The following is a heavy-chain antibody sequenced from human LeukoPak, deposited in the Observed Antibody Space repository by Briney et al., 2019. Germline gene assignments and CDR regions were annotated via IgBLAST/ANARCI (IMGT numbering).Heavy chain of an antibody. V-gene: IGHV5-51*01. CDR2: IYPGASDT. Sequence: GDSLKISCKASGYSFTSYWIGWVRQMPGKGLEWMGVIYPGASDTRYSPSFQGQVTMSADKSITTAYLQWGSLKASDTAMYYCASFDSGYRFDYWGQGTLVTVSS. J-gene: IGHJ4*02. D-gene: IGHD5-18*01. CDR3: ASFDSGYRFDY. CDR1: GYSFTSYW.